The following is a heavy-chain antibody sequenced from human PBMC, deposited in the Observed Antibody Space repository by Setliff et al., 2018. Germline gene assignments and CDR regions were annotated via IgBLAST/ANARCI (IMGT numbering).Heavy chain of an antibody. CDR3: VKLVPQAISSDP. J-gene: IGHJ5*02. CDR1: GVTVSDAW. CDR2: IKSNTDDGTT. V-gene: IGHV3-15*01. Sequence: GGSLRLSCAASGVTVSDAWMGWVRQTPGKGLDWVGRIKSNTDDGTTDYAAPVKGRFTISRDDSKNTLYLQMNSLKTEDTAVYYCVKLVPQAISSDPWGQGTLVTVSS. D-gene: IGHD3-10*01.